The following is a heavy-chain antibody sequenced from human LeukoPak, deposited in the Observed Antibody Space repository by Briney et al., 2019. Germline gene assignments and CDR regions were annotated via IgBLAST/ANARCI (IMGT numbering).Heavy chain of an antibody. CDR2: ITSAGST. J-gene: IGHJ3*02. V-gene: IGHV3-11*04. Sequence: GGSLRLSCAASGFTFSDFYMTWIRQAPGKGLEWISYITSAGSTYYAGSVKGRFTISRDNAKTSLFLQMNNLGAEDTAVYYCARGRGPHRSSPNSGAFDIWGQGAMVTVSS. D-gene: IGHD6-6*01. CDR3: ARGRGPHRSSPNSGAFDI. CDR1: GFTFSDFY.